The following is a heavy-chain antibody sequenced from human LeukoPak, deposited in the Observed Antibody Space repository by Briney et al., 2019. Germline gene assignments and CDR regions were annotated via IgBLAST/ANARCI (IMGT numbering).Heavy chain of an antibody. D-gene: IGHD3-9*01. Sequence: GGSLRLSCAASGFTFSSYAMSWVRQAPGKGLEWVSAISGSGADTFYADSVKGRFTISRDNSKNTLFLQMNSLRAEDTAVYFCAKENFEWFLHIDSWGQGALVTVSS. J-gene: IGHJ4*02. CDR1: GFTFSSYA. CDR3: AKENFEWFLHIDS. V-gene: IGHV3-23*01. CDR2: ISGSGADT.